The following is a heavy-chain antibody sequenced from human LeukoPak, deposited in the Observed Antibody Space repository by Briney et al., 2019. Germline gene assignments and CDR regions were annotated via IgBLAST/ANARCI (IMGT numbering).Heavy chain of an antibody. CDR3: ARVGEITGWDRIVVQSTGHYYYYAMDL. D-gene: IGHD6-19*01. Sequence: GGSLRLPCIASGFPFSASSMSWVRQAPGKGLEWVSYISDISDTLIKYADCVKGRFTISRDNARNLVYLQMNSLRDEDTAVYYCARVGEITGWDRIVVQSTGHYYYYAMDLWGQGTTVTVAS. J-gene: IGHJ6*02. CDR2: ISDISDTLI. V-gene: IGHV3-48*02. CDR1: GFPFSASS.